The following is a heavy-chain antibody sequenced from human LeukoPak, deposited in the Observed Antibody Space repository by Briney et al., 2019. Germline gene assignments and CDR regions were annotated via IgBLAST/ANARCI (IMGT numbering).Heavy chain of an antibody. V-gene: IGHV3-33*01. CDR3: ARDPSGRGVATTS. J-gene: IGHJ5*02. Sequence: GGSLRLSCAASGFTFSSYGMHWVRQAPGKGLEWVAVIWYDGSNKYYADSVKGRFTISRDNSKNTLYLQMNSLRAEDTAVYCCARDPSGRGVATTSWGQGTLVTVSS. D-gene: IGHD5-12*01. CDR1: GFTFSSYG. CDR2: IWYDGSNK.